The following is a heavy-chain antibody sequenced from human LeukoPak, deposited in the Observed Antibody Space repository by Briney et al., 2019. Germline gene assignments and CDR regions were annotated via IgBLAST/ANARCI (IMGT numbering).Heavy chain of an antibody. V-gene: IGHV4-59*08. Sequence: VKPSETLSLTCTVSGGSISSYYWSRIRQPPGKGLEWIGYIYYSGSTNYNPSLKSRVTISVDTSKNQFSLKLSSVTAADTAVYYCACLKTTVTTGGYYYYYGMDVWGQGTTVTVSS. D-gene: IGHD4-17*01. CDR1: GGSISSYY. J-gene: IGHJ6*02. CDR3: ACLKTTVTTGGYYYYYGMDV. CDR2: IYYSGST.